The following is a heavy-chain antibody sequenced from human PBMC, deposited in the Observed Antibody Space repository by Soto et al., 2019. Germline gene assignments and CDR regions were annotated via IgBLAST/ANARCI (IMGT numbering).Heavy chain of an antibody. CDR2: IYYSGST. Sequence: SETLSLTCTVSGGSISSGGYYWSWIRQHPGKGLEWIGYIYYSGSTYYNPSLKSRVTISVDTSKNQFSLKLSSVTAADTAVYNCARVGIAAAGMNWFDPWGQGTLVTVSS. J-gene: IGHJ5*02. V-gene: IGHV4-31*03. D-gene: IGHD6-13*01. CDR1: GGSISSGGYY. CDR3: ARVGIAAAGMNWFDP.